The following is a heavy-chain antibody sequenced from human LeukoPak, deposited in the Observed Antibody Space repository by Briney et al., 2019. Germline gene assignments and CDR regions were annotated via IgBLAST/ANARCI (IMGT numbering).Heavy chain of an antibody. V-gene: IGHV3-21*01. CDR1: GFTFRSYS. CDR3: ARGSMIAQRLDAFDI. J-gene: IGHJ3*02. CDR2: ISTTSGHI. D-gene: IGHD2-21*01. Sequence: GGSLRPSCAAAGFTFRSYSMNWVRQAPGKGLEWVSSISTTSGHIYYADSLKGRFTISRDNARNSLSLQVNGLRADDTGIYYCARGSMIAQRLDAFDIWGQGTEVTVSS.